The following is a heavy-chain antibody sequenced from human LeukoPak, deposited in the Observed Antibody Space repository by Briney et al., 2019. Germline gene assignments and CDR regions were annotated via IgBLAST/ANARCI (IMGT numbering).Heavy chain of an antibody. V-gene: IGHV4-59*01. J-gene: IGHJ4*02. Sequence: PSETLSLTCTVSGGSISNYYWSWIRQPPGKGLEWIGYIYYSGSTNYNPSLKSRVTISVDTSKNQFSLKLSSVTAADTAVYYCARVKIAVAGTTFDYWGQGTLVTVSS. D-gene: IGHD6-19*01. CDR3: ARVKIAVAGTTFDY. CDR1: GGSISNYY. CDR2: IYYSGST.